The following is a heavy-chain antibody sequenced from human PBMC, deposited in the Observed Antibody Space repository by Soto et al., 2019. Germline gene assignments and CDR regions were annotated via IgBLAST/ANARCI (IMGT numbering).Heavy chain of an antibody. Sequence: GSLRLSCAASGFIVSTSYMSWVRQAPGKGLEWVSIIYNDGSTHYADSVKGRFTTSRDDSKNTLYLQILSLRAEDTAVYYCARDSYTRYWGQGTLVTVSS. CDR3: ARDSYTRY. CDR1: GFIVSTSY. J-gene: IGHJ4*02. CDR2: IYNDGST. V-gene: IGHV3-66*01. D-gene: IGHD4-4*01.